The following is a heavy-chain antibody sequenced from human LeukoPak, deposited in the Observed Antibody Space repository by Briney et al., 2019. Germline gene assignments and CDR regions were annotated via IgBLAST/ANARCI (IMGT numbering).Heavy chain of an antibody. CDR3: ARLSLPAAINYYYYYMDV. V-gene: IGHV4-34*01. D-gene: IGHD2-2*02. CDR1: GGSFSGYY. Sequence: SETLSLTCAVYGGSFSGYYWSWIRQPPGKGLEWIGEINHSGSTNYNPSLKSRVTISVDTSKNQFSLKLSSVTAADTAVYYCARLSLPAAINYYYYYMDVWGKGTTVTVSS. J-gene: IGHJ6*03. CDR2: INHSGST.